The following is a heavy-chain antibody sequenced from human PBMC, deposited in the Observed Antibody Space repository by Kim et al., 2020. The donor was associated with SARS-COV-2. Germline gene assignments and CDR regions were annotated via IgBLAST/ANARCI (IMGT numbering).Heavy chain of an antibody. V-gene: IGHV4-59*01. J-gene: IGHJ5*02. CDR2: IYYSGST. CDR3: ARKLYNWFDP. CDR1: GGSISSYY. Sequence: SETLSLTCTVSGGSISSYYWSWIRQPPGKGLEWIGYIYYSGSTNYNPSLKSRVTISVDTSKNQFSLKLSSVTAADTAVYYCARKLYNWFDPWGQGTLVTVSS.